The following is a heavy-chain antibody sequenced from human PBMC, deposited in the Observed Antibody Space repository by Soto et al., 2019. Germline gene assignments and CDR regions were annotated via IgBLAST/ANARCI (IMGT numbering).Heavy chain of an antibody. Sequence: GASVKVSCKASGGTFISYAFSWVRQAPGQGLEWMGGIIPIFGTANYAQKFQGRVTITADESTSTAYIELSSLRSEDTAVYYCARDNPRSGYSGVGLPDEPWGQGTLVTVSS. CDR1: GGTFISYA. CDR2: IIPIFGTA. D-gene: IGHD3-3*01. V-gene: IGHV1-69*13. CDR3: ARDNPRSGYSGVGLPDEP. J-gene: IGHJ5*02.